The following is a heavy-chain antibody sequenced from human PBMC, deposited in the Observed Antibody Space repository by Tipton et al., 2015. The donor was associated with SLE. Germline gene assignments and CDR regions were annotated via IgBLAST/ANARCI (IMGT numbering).Heavy chain of an antibody. J-gene: IGHJ3*02. V-gene: IGHV4-30-4*01. Sequence: LRLSCTVSGGSISSGDYYWSWIRQPPGKGLEWIGYIYYSGSTYYNPSLKSRVTISVDTSKNQFSLKLSSVTAADTAVYYCARVGTNAFDIWGQGTMVTVSS. CDR1: GGSISSGDYY. D-gene: IGHD7-27*01. CDR3: ARVGTNAFDI. CDR2: IYYSGST.